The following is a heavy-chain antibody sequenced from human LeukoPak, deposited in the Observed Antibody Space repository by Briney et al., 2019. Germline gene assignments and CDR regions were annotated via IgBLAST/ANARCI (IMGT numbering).Heavy chain of an antibody. CDR2: INPNSGGT. J-gene: IGHJ5*02. CDR3: ARGRPSWFDP. V-gene: IGHV1-2*02. CDR1: GYTFTAYY. Sequence: ASVKVSCKASGYTFTAYYLHWVRQPPGQGLEGMGWINPNSGGTNYAQKFQGRITMTRDTSISTAYMELNSLRSDDTAVYYCARGRPSWFDPWGQGTLVIVSS.